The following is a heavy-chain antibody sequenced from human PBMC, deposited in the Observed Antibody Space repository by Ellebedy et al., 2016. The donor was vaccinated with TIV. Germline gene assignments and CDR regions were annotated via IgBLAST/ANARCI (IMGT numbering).Heavy chain of an antibody. CDR2: ITSPGGYI. D-gene: IGHD2-8*01. CDR1: GSTFSSYN. J-gene: IGHJ4*02. V-gene: IGHV3-21*06. CDR3: ATSHNGFLN. Sequence: GGSLRLXCAASGSTFSSYNVNWVRQAPGKGLEWVSAITSPGGYIHYADSVKGRFTISRDNAKSSLFLQMNSLRADDTAFYYCATSHNGFLNWGQGILVTVSS.